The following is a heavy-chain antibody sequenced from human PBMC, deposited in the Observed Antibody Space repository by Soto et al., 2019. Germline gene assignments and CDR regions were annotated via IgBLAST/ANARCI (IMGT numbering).Heavy chain of an antibody. CDR3: TAVKTRLTYNY. V-gene: IGHV3-15*01. Sequence: GGSLRLSCAASGFTFSNAWMSWVRQAPGKGLEWVGRIKSKTYGETADYAAPVKDRFTISREKSKNTLYLQMNSLKTYDTAGYYCTAVKTRLTYNYGGQGTLVTVSS. CDR2: IKSKTYGETA. J-gene: IGHJ4*02. D-gene: IGHD3-16*01. CDR1: GFTFSNAW.